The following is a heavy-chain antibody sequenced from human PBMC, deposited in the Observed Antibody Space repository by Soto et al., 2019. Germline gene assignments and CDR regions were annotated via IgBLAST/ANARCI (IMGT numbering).Heavy chain of an antibody. CDR1: GFTFGDYA. J-gene: IGHJ4*02. CDR3: TRVGSYYDSSGPVLYVDY. D-gene: IGHD3-22*01. V-gene: IGHV3-49*03. CDR2: IRSKAYGGTT. Sequence: VQLVESGGGLVQPGRSLRLSCTASGFTFGDYAMSWFRQAPGKGLEWVGFIRSKAYGGTTEYAASVKGRFTISRDDSKSIAYLQMNSLKTEDTAVYYCTRVGSYYDSSGPVLYVDYWGQGTLVTVSS.